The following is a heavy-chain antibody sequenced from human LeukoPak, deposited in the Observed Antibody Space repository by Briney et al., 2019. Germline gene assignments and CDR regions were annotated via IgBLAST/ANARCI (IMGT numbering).Heavy chain of an antibody. D-gene: IGHD5-18*01. Sequence: ASVKVSCKASGYTFTRHGISWVRQATGQGLEWMGWMNPNSGNTGYAQKFQGRVTMTRNTSISTAYMELSSLRSEDTAVYYCARARLWYHWFDPWGQGTLVTVSS. CDR1: GYTFTRHG. CDR2: MNPNSGNT. CDR3: ARARLWYHWFDP. J-gene: IGHJ5*02. V-gene: IGHV1-8*01.